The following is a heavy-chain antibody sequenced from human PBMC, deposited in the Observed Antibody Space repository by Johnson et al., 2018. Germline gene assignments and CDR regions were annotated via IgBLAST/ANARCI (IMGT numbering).Heavy chain of an antibody. CDR2: ISGSGGST. D-gene: IGHD2-21*02. CDR3: ANLGGVVTAIPDAFDS. V-gene: IGHV3-23*04. J-gene: IGHJ3*02. CDR1: GFTFSSYA. Sequence: VQLVESGGGLVQPGGSLRLSCAASGFTFSSYAMSWVRQAPGKGLEWVSAISGSGGSTYYADSVKGRFTISRDNSKNTLYLPMNILRAEDTAVYYCANLGGVVTAIPDAFDSWGQGTMVTVSS.